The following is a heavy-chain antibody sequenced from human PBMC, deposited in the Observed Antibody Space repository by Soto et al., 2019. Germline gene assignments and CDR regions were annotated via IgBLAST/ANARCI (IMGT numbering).Heavy chain of an antibody. CDR3: ARAGGLGAVAVDY. D-gene: IGHD6-19*01. V-gene: IGHV4-30-2*01. CDR1: GGSISSVGYS. CDR2: IYHSGRT. Sequence: QLQLQEYGSGLVKPSQTLSLTCAVSGGSISSVGYSWSWIRQPQGKGLEWIGYIYHSGRTYYNPPLKSRVTISVDRSKNQFSLKLSSVTAADTAVYYCARAGGLGAVAVDYWGQGTLVTVSS. J-gene: IGHJ4*02.